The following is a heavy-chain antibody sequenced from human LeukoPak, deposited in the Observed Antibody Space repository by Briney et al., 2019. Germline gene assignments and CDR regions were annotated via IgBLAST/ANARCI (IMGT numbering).Heavy chain of an antibody. J-gene: IGHJ3*02. Sequence: TGGSLRLSCAASGFTFSSYAMSWVRQAPGKGLEWVSAISGSGGSTYYADSVKGRFTISRDNSKNTLYLQMNSLRAEDTAVYYCAKDPDDYSAFDIWGQGTMVTVSS. CDR1: GFTFSSYA. CDR3: AKDPDDYSAFDI. V-gene: IGHV3-23*01. CDR2: ISGSGGST. D-gene: IGHD4-11*01.